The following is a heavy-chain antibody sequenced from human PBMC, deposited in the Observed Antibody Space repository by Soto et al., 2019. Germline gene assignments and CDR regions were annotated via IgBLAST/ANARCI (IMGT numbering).Heavy chain of an antibody. J-gene: IGHJ5*02. D-gene: IGHD3-3*01. V-gene: IGHV3-33*01. CDR2: IWYDGSNK. Sequence: QVQLVESGGGVVQPGRSPRLSCAASGFTFSSYGMHWVRQAPGKGLEWVAVIWYDGSNKYYADSVKGRFTISRDNSKNTLYLQMNSLRAEDTAVYYCARDYDFWSGYYTGTGSPWGQGTLVTVSS. CDR1: GFTFSSYG. CDR3: ARDYDFWSGYYTGTGSP.